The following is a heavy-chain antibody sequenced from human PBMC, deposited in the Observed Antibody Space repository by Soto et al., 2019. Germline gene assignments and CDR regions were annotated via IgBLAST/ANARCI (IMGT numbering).Heavy chain of an antibody. CDR1: GFSFRSYE. D-gene: IGHD6-19*01. Sequence: QPGGSLRLSCAASGFSFRSYEMNWVRQAPGKGLEWISYISSSDNTIYYAGSVKGRFTISRDNAKNSLFLQMNSLRADDTAVYYCARSGAVAGNDYWGQGTLVTVSS. V-gene: IGHV3-48*03. CDR2: ISSSDNTI. J-gene: IGHJ4*02. CDR3: ARSGAVAGNDY.